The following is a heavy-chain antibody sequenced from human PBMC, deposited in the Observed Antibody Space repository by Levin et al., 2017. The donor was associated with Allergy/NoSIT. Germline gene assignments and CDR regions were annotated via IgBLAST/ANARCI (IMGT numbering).Heavy chain of an antibody. CDR3: ARFTAAGFDY. J-gene: IGHJ4*02. Sequence: TLSLTCTFSGFSLSTSGMCVSWIRQPPGKALEWLARIDWDDDKYYSTSLKTRLTISKDTSKNQVVLTMTNMDPVDTATYYCARFTAAGFDYWGQGTLVTVSS. CDR2: IDWDDDK. CDR1: GFSLSTSGMC. V-gene: IGHV2-70*11. D-gene: IGHD6-13*01.